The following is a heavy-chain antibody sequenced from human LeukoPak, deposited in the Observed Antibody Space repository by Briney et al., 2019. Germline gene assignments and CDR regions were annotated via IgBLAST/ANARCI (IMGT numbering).Heavy chain of an antibody. CDR2: IRFDGSIK. Sequence: GGSLRLSCAASGFTFNNYGMHWVRQAPGKGLEWVTFIRFDGSIKYYADSVKGRFTISRDNSKNTLYLQMNSLRVEDTALYYCARDTHYYGSGSPAFDLWGRGTMVTVSS. J-gene: IGHJ3*01. CDR3: ARDTHYYGSGSPAFDL. D-gene: IGHD3-10*01. CDR1: GFTFNNYG. V-gene: IGHV3-30*02.